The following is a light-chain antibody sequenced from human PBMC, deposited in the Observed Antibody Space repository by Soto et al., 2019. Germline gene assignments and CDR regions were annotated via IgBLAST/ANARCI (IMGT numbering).Light chain of an antibody. Sequence: EIVLTQSPATLSLSPGDRATLSCGASQSLDSRYLALYQQKPGLAPRLLIYDTSNRATGISDRFSGSGSGTDFTLTISRPEPEDFAVYYCQQYGSSPPWTFGQGRKVEIK. CDR1: QSLDSRY. CDR2: DTS. V-gene: IGKV3D-20*01. J-gene: IGKJ1*01. CDR3: QQYGSSPPWT.